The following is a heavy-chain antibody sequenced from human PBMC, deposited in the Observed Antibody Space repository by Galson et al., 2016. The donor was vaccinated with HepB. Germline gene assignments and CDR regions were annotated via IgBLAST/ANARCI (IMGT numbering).Heavy chain of an antibody. Sequence: SVKVSCKASGDTFSRHALTWVRQAPGQGLEWMGRIIPFSGTAKYPQKIQGRVTITADTSTSTVYMELHNLKSDDTAVYYCARESGYQDTAIVRGRLNWFDPWGQGTLVTVSS. D-gene: IGHD5-18*01. CDR3: ARESGYQDTAIVRGRLNWFDP. CDR2: IIPFSGTA. J-gene: IGHJ5*02. CDR1: GDTFSRHA. V-gene: IGHV1-69*06.